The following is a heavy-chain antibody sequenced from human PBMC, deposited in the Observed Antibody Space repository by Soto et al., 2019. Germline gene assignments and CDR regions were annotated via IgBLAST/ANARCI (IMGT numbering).Heavy chain of an antibody. V-gene: IGHV3-74*01. Sequence: XGCLRLTLPASCFTFSHHWMDWVRQSPGKGLVWVSRINGDESTTDYADSVQGRFAISRDNTKNTLYLQMKSLRDEDTAVYYCARDRGYNYGSAFDTWGQGILVTVSS. CDR1: CFTFSHHW. CDR2: INGDESTT. D-gene: IGHD5-18*01. CDR3: ARDRGYNYGSAFDT. J-gene: IGHJ4*02.